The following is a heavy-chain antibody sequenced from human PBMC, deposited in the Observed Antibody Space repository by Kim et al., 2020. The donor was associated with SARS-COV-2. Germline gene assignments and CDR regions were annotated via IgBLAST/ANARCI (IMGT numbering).Heavy chain of an antibody. CDR1: GGSFSGYY. D-gene: IGHD6-6*01. CDR2: INHSGST. Sequence: SETLSLTCAVYGGSFSGYYWSWIRQPPGKGLEWIGEINHSGSTNYNPSLKSRVTISVDTSKNQFSLKLSSVTAADTAVYYCAREEGDSSSSRLIDYWGQGTLVTVSS. V-gene: IGHV4-34*01. CDR3: AREEGDSSSSRLIDY. J-gene: IGHJ4*02.